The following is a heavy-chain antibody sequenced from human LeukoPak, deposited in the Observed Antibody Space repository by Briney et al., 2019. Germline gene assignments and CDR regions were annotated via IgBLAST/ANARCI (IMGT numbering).Heavy chain of an antibody. J-gene: IGHJ5*02. CDR3: ARMYSWGFDP. V-gene: IGHV3-21*01. CDR1: GFTFSSYT. Sequence: GGSLRLSCAASGFTFSSYTMNWVRQAPGKGLEWVSIISSGSSYIYYADSVKGRFTISRDNAKNSLYLQMNSLRAEDTAVYYCARMYSWGFDPWGQGTLVIVSS. CDR2: ISSGSSYI. D-gene: IGHD2-21*01.